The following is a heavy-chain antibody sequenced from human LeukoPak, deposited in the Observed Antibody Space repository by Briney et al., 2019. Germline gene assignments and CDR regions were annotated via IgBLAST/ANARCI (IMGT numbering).Heavy chain of an antibody. V-gene: IGHV3-66*01. Sequence: GGSLRLSCAASGLTVSSNYMSWVRQAPGKGLEWVSVIYSGGSTYYADSVKGRFTISRDNSKNTLYLQMNSLRAEDTAVYYCARDLLYYDFWSGYSYFDYWSQGTLVTVSS. D-gene: IGHD3-3*01. J-gene: IGHJ4*02. CDR2: IYSGGST. CDR3: ARDLLYYDFWSGYSYFDY. CDR1: GLTVSSNY.